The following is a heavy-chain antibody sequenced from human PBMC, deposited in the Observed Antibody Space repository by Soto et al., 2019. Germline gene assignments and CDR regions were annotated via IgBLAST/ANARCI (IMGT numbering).Heavy chain of an antibody. CDR3: VKDHCGGDCYSDPYFDY. CDR1: GFSFSTYG. CDR2: IWYDGSTT. D-gene: IGHD2-21*02. Sequence: GGSLRLSCAASGFSFSTYGIHWVRQAPGKGLEWVAVIWYDGSTTYHADSVQGRLTISRDNSKNTAYLQMNSLRAEDTAVYYCVKDHCGGDCYSDPYFDYWGQGALVTVSS. J-gene: IGHJ4*02. V-gene: IGHV3-33*06.